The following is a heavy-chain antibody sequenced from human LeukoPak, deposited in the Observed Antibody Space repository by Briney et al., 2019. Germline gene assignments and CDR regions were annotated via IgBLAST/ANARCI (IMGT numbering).Heavy chain of an antibody. J-gene: IGHJ4*02. CDR1: GGSISSYY. D-gene: IGHD4-17*01. CDR2: IYYSGST. V-gene: IGHV4-59*01. CDR3: ARADYGDYVTNY. Sequence: KASETLSLTCTVSGGSISSYYWSWIRQPPGKGLEWIGYIYYSGSTNYNPSLKSRVTISVDTSKNRFSLKLSSVTAADTAVYYCARADYGDYVTNYWGQGTLVTVSS.